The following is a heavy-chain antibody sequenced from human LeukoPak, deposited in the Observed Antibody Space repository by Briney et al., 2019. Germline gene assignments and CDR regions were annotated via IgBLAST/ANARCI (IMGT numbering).Heavy chain of an antibody. D-gene: IGHD3-10*01. Sequence: GGSLRLSCAASGFTFSSYEMNWVRQAPGKGLGWVSYISSSGSTIYYADSVKGRFTTSRDNFRNTVYLQMNSLRADDTAVYYCAKDFEGSRSYHCPFDYWGQGSLVTVSS. CDR1: GFTFSSYE. V-gene: IGHV3-48*03. CDR2: ISSSGSTI. J-gene: IGHJ4*02. CDR3: AKDFEGSRSYHCPFDY.